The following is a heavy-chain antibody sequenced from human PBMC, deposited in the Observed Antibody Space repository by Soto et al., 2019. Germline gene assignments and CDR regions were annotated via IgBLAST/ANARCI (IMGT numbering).Heavy chain of an antibody. CDR1: GYSLTRYW. J-gene: IGHJ3*02. V-gene: IGHV5-10-1*01. CDR3: ARLAFSYYYSSGPRGVFDI. D-gene: IGHD6-25*01. CDR2: IDPSDSYT. Sequence: LEEALKISCKGSGYSLTRYWISWVRQMPGKGLEWMGRIDPSDSYTNYSPSFQGHVTISADKSISTAYLQWSSLKASDTAMYYCARLAFSYYYSSGPRGVFDISGQGTMVPVSS.